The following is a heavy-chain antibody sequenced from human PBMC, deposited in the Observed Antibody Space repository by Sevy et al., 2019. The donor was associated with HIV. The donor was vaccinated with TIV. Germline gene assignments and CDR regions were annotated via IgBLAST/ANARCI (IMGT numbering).Heavy chain of an antibody. CDR1: GFIFSSYG. CDR3: VKGGVTWELLDY. D-gene: IGHD1-26*01. J-gene: IGHJ4*02. V-gene: IGHV3-30*18. Sequence: GGSLRLSCAASGFIFSSYGMHWVRQAPGKGLEWVTIISYDGSSKYYADSVKGRFTISRDNSENILYLQMNSLRTDDTAVYYCVKGGVTWELLDYWGQRTLVTGSS. CDR2: ISYDGSSK.